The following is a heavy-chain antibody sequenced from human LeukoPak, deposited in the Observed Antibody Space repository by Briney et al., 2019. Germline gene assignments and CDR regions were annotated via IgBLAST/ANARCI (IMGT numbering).Heavy chain of an antibody. V-gene: IGHV3-49*04. Sequence: PGGSLRLSCAASGFTFGDYAMSWVRQAPGKGLEWVGFIRSKAYGGTTEYAASVKGRFTISRDDSKSIAYLQMNSLKTEDTAVYYCTREGHCSSTSCLSPSDYWGQGTLVTVSS. J-gene: IGHJ4*02. D-gene: IGHD2-2*01. CDR2: IRSKAYGGTT. CDR1: GFTFGDYA. CDR3: TREGHCSSTSCLSPSDY.